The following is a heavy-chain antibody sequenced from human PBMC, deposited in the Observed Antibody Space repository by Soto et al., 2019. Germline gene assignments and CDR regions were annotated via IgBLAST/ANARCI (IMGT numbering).Heavy chain of an antibody. CDR1: GGSISSSNW. D-gene: IGHD3-22*01. Sequence: SETLSLTCAVSGGSISSSNWWSWVRQPPGKGLEWIGEIYHGGSTNYNPSLKSRVTISVDKSKNQFSLKLSSVTAADTAVYYCARDRGGVYYYDSSGPDAFDIWGQGTMVTVSS. J-gene: IGHJ3*02. CDR2: IYHGGST. CDR3: ARDRGGVYYYDSSGPDAFDI. V-gene: IGHV4-4*02.